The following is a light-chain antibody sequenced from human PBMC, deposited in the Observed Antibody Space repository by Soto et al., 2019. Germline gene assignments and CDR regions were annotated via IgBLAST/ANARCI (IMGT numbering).Light chain of an antibody. Sequence: QSVLTQPASVSGSPGQSITISCTGTSSDVGSNNLVSWYQQHPGKAPKLMIYDVTKRPSGISNRFAGSKSDNTASLTISGLQAEDEADYYCCSYAATNTLVFGAGTQLTVL. CDR1: SSDVGSNNL. J-gene: IGLJ3*02. CDR2: DVT. CDR3: CSYAATNTLV. V-gene: IGLV2-23*02.